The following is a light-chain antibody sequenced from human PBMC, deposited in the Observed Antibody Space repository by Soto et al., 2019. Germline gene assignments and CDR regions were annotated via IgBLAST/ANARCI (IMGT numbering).Light chain of an antibody. J-gene: IGKJ5*01. CDR2: ETS. CDR1: QNIYQF. Sequence: DSQMTQYPSSLSASIGDRITITCRASQNIYQFLNWYQRKPGKPPKLLIYETSNLQSGVPSRFSGSGFGTDFSLTISGXXXXDFATYYCQQSFRPPITFGQGTRLETK. V-gene: IGKV1-39*01. CDR3: QQSFRPPIT.